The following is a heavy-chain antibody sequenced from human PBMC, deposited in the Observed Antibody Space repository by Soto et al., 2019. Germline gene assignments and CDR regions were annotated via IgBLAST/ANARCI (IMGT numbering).Heavy chain of an antibody. J-gene: IGHJ4*02. D-gene: IGHD2-21*02. CDR2: IIPILGIA. V-gene: IGHV1-69*02. Sequence: QVQLVQSGAEVKKPGSSVKVSCKASGGTFSSYTISWVRQAPGQGLEWMGRIIPILGIANYAQKFQGRVTITADKPTSTAYMELSSLRSEDTAVYYCAAYRGGDCDSDGYWGQGTLVTVSS. CDR1: GGTFSSYT. CDR3: AAYRGGDCDSDGY.